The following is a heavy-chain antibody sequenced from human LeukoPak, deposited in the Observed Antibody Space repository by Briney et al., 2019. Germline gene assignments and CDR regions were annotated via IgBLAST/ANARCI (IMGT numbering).Heavy chain of an antibody. Sequence: PSETLSLTCTVSGGSISSYYWSWIRQPPGKGLEWIGYIYYSGSTKYNPSLKSRVTISVDTSKNQFSLKLRSVTAADTAVYYCARVGNIVVGDYYYMDVWGKGTTVTVSS. D-gene: IGHD2-2*01. V-gene: IGHV4-59*01. CDR1: GGSISSYY. CDR2: IYYSGST. J-gene: IGHJ6*03. CDR3: ARVGNIVVGDYYYMDV.